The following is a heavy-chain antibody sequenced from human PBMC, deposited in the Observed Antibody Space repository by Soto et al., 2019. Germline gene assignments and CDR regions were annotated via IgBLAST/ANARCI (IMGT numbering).Heavy chain of an antibody. D-gene: IGHD3-3*01. CDR2: IWYDGSNK. CDR3: ARDPMEGSDAGYFDY. CDR1: GFTFSSYG. Sequence: QVQLVESGGGVVQPGRSLRLSCAASGFTFSSYGMHWVRQAPGKGLEWVAVIWYDGSNKYYADSVKGRFTISRDNSKNTLYRQMNSLRAEDTAVYYCARDPMEGSDAGYFDYWGQGTLVTVSS. J-gene: IGHJ4*02. V-gene: IGHV3-33*01.